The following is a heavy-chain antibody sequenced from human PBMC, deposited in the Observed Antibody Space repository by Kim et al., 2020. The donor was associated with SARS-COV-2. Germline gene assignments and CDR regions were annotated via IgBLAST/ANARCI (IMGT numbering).Heavy chain of an antibody. D-gene: IGHD3-16*01. Sequence: ASVNVSCKASGYTFTSYDINWVRQATGQGLEWMGWMNPNSGNTGYAQKFQGRVTMTRNTSISTAYMELSSLRSEDTAVYYCAREKTYYDYVWGSSTYYGMDVWGQGTTVTVSS. V-gene: IGHV1-8*01. CDR3: AREKTYYDYVWGSSTYYGMDV. CDR2: MNPNSGNT. CDR1: GYTFTSYD. J-gene: IGHJ6*02.